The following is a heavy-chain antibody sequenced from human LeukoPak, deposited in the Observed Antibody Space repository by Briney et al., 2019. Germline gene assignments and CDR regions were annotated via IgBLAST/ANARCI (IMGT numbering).Heavy chain of an antibody. Sequence: SETLSLTCTVSGGSISSYYWSWIRQPPGKGLEWIGYIYYSGSTYYNPSLKSRVTISVDTSKNQFSLKLSSVTAADTAVYYCARMPANGGNSPAVHGAFDIWGQGTMVTVSS. CDR1: GGSISSYY. D-gene: IGHD4-23*01. J-gene: IGHJ3*02. CDR2: IYYSGST. V-gene: IGHV4-59*08. CDR3: ARMPANGGNSPAVHGAFDI.